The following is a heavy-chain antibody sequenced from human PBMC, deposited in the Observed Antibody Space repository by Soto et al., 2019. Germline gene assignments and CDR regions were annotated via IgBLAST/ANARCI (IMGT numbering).Heavy chain of an antibody. J-gene: IGHJ3*02. D-gene: IGHD6-19*01. V-gene: IGHV1-18*01. CDR2: ISVYNGNT. CDR3: ARDFGDSSGWFDAFDI. Sequence: GASVQGSCKASGYTFTSYGSSWVRQAPGQGLEWMGWISVYNGNTKYAQKLQGRGTMTTDTMTSTAYMELRSLRSDDTAVYYCARDFGDSSGWFDAFDIWGQGTMVTVSS. CDR1: GYTFTSYG.